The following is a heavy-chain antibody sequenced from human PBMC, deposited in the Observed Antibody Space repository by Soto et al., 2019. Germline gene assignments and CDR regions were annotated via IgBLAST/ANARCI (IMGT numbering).Heavy chain of an antibody. CDR1: GFTFSSSW. J-gene: IGHJ4*02. CDR2: INGDGSTI. V-gene: IGHV3-74*01. Sequence: GGSLRLSCAASGFTFSSSWIHWVRQAPGKGLVWVSRINGDGSTINYADSVKGRFTISRDNAKNTLYLQMNSLRAEDTAVYYCARAGSYRFDYWGLGTLVTVS. CDR3: ARAGSYRFDY. D-gene: IGHD3-16*02.